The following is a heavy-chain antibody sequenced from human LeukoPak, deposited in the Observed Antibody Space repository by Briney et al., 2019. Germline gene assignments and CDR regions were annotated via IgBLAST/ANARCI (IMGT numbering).Heavy chain of an antibody. D-gene: IGHD3-10*01. CDR3: ARIGGSGTYWDY. V-gene: IGHV3-7*01. Sequence: GWALRLSCAASGFTFIDYWMSWVRQAPGKEREWVANINYHERKQQHVDSVRGRFTLSRDNAKNSLFLQMNSLRAEDTAVYYCARIGGSGTYWDYWGQGTLVTVSS. CDR2: INYHERKQ. CDR1: GFTFIDYW. J-gene: IGHJ4*02.